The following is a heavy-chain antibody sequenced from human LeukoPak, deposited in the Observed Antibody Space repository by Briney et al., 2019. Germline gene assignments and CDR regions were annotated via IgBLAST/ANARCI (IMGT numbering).Heavy chain of an antibody. V-gene: IGHV4-59*01. J-gene: IGHJ4*02. CDR1: GDPISSYY. CDR2: IYYSGST. Sequence: PSETLSLTCTVSGDPISSYYWSWIRQPPGKVLEWIGYIYYSGSTNYNPSLKSRVTISVDTSKNQFSLKLSSVTAPDTAVYCCARSGECDYWGQGTLVTVCS. CDR3: ARSGECDY. D-gene: IGHD5-12*01.